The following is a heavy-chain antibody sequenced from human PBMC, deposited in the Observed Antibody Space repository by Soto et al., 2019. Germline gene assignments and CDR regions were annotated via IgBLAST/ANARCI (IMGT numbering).Heavy chain of an antibody. J-gene: IGHJ4*02. D-gene: IGHD6-19*01. Sequence: EVQLLESGGGLVQPGGSLRLSCAASGFTFSSYAMSWVRQAPGKGLEWVSAISGSGGSTYYADSVKGRFTISRDNSKNTMYLQMNSLRAEDTAVYYCAKLSGYSSGWFMFDYWGQGTLVTVSS. V-gene: IGHV3-23*01. CDR3: AKLSGYSSGWFMFDY. CDR2: ISGSGGST. CDR1: GFTFSSYA.